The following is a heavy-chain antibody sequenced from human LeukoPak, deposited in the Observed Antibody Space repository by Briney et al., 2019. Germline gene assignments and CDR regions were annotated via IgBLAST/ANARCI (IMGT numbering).Heavy chain of an antibody. J-gene: IGHJ6*02. CDR3: ARVAGGGRMDV. CDR2: IYYSGST. D-gene: IGHD6-13*01. V-gene: IGHV4-59*01. Sequence: ASETLSLTCTVSGGSISSYYWSWIRQPPGKGLEWIGYIYYSGSTNYNPSLKSRVTISVDTSKNQFSLKLSSVTAADTAVYYCARVAGGGRMDVWGQGTTVTVSS. CDR1: GGSISSYY.